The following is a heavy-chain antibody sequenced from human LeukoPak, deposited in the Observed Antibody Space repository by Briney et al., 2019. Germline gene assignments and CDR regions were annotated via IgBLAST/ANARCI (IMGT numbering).Heavy chain of an antibody. J-gene: IGHJ4*02. Sequence: PGGALRLPCSASGFTYRQYRMSSLGEGPGQGVEWVPNIKQDGSEKYYVDSVKGRFTISRDNAKNSLYLQMNSLRVEDTAVYYCARDSGATFDYWGQGTLVTVSS. CDR1: GFTYRQYR. CDR3: ARDSGATFDY. CDR2: IKQDGSEK. V-gene: IGHV3-7*01. D-gene: IGHD1-26*01.